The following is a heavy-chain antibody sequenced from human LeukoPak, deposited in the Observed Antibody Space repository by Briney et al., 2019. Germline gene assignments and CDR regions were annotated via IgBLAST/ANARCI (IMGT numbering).Heavy chain of an antibody. J-gene: IGHJ4*02. V-gene: IGHV1-2*02. Sequence: ASVKVSCKASGYTFTGYYMPWVRQAPGKGLEWMGWINPNSGGTNYAQKFQGRVTMTRDTAISTAYMELSRLRSDDTAVYYCARVKRVGATTYYFDYWGQGTLVTVSS. CDR1: GYTFTGYY. D-gene: IGHD1-26*01. CDR3: ARVKRVGATTYYFDY. CDR2: INPNSGGT.